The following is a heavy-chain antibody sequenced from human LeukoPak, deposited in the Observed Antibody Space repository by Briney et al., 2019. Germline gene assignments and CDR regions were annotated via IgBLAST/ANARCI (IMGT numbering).Heavy chain of an antibody. Sequence: ASVTVSFKASGYTFTCYYMHWVRQAPGQGLEWMGWINPNSGGTNYAQKFQGRVTMTRDTSISTAYMELSRLRSDDTAVYYCARAIAVAGPDYWGQGTLVTVSS. D-gene: IGHD6-19*01. CDR3: ARAIAVAGPDY. CDR2: INPNSGGT. J-gene: IGHJ4*02. CDR1: GYTFTCYY. V-gene: IGHV1-2*02.